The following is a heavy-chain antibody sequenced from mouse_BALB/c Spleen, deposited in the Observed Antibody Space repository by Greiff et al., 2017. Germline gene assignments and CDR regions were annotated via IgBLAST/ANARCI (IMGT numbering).Heavy chain of an antibody. CDR3: ARSYDGFDY. V-gene: IGHV1-87*01. Sequence: QVQLKESGAELARPGASVKLSCKASGYTFTSYWMQWVKQRPGQGLEWIGAIYPGDGDTRYTQKFKGKATLTADKSSSTAYMQLSSLASEDSAVYYCARSYDGFDYWGQGTTLTVSS. CDR1: GYTFTSYW. J-gene: IGHJ2*01. CDR2: IYPGDGDT. D-gene: IGHD2-3*01.